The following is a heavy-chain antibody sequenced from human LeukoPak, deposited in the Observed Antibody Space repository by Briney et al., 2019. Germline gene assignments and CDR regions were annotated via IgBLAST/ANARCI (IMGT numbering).Heavy chain of an antibody. CDR2: ISVSGGST. J-gene: IGHJ4*02. V-gene: IGHV3-23*01. Sequence: GGSLRLSCAASGFTFSNYAMTWVRQAPGTGLEWVSTISVSGGSTYYADSVKGRFTISRDNSKNTLNLQMNSLRAVDTAVYYCAKVGGAVDYWGQGTRVTVSS. CDR3: AKVGGAVDY. D-gene: IGHD2-21*01. CDR1: GFTFSNYA.